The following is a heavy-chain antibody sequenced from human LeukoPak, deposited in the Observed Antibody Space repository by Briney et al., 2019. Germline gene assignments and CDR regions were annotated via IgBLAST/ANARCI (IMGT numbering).Heavy chain of an antibody. CDR1: GFTFSSYA. J-gene: IGHJ4*02. CDR3: ARGPYDRSGYRFDY. V-gene: IGHV3-30*14. CDR2: ISYDGSNK. Sequence: GGSLRLSCAASGFTFSSYAMHWVRQAPGKGLEWVAVISYDGSNKYYADSVKGRFTISRDNSKNTLYLLMNSLRAEDTAVYFCARGPYDRSGYRFDYWGQGTLVTVSS. D-gene: IGHD3-22*01.